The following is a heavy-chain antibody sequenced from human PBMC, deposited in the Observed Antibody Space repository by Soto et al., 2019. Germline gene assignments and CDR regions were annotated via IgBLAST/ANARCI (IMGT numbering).Heavy chain of an antibody. V-gene: IGHV1-18*01. CDR1: GYTFSRYG. J-gene: IGHJ6*02. D-gene: IGHD2-8*01. CDR3: AKNGQPPYYYYGMDV. CDR2: VSGYNGDT. Sequence: QGQLVQSGPEVKKPGASVKVSCKASGYTFSRYGISWVRQAPGQGLEWMGWVSGYNGDTKYAQKGQGRVTITIDTSTYTAYMEVRSLTSDDTAIYYCAKNGQPPYYYYGMDVWGQGTTVTVSS.